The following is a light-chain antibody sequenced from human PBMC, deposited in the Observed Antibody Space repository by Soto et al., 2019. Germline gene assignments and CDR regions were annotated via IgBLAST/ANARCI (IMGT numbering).Light chain of an antibody. V-gene: IGLV2-14*01. CDR2: EVS. Sequence: QSALTHPASVSGSPGQSITISCTGTSSDVGGYNYVSWYQQHPGKAPKLMIYEVSNRPSGVSNRFSGSKSGNTASLTISGLQAEDEADYYFSSYTSSSSWVFGGGTKLTVL. CDR3: SSYTSSSSWV. CDR1: SSDVGGYNY. J-gene: IGLJ3*02.